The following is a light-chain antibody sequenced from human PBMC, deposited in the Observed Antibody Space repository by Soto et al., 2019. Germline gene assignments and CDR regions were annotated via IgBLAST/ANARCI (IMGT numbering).Light chain of an antibody. CDR2: AAS. V-gene: IGKV1-9*01. CDR3: QQLNSHPPAALT. CDR1: QGISSY. Sequence: DIQLTQSPSFLSASVGDRVTITCRARQGISSYLAWYQQKPGKAPNLLIYAASTLQSGVPSRFSGSGSGTEFTLTISSLQPEDFATYYCQQLNSHPPAALTFGGGTKVEIK. J-gene: IGKJ4*01.